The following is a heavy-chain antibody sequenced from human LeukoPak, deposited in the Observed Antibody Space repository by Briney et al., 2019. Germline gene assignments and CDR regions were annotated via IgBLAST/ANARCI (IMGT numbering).Heavy chain of an antibody. CDR2: ITGSGTFT. D-gene: IGHD6-19*01. CDR3: AKRSAESSGYFDS. J-gene: IGHJ4*02. V-gene: IGHV3-23*01. CDR1: GFTFSSYS. Sequence: PGGSLRLSCAASGFTFSSYSMNWVRQAPGKGLEWVSAITGSGTFTDYADSVRGRFTISRDNSKNTLYLQMNSLRAEDTAIYYCAKRSAESSGYFDSWGQGTLVTVSS.